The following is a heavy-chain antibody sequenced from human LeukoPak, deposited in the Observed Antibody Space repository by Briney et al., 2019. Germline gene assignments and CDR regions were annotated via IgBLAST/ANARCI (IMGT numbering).Heavy chain of an antibody. J-gene: IGHJ5*02. CDR1: ALSFTSYE. Sequence: GGSLRLSCAAYALSFTSYEMNWVRQAPGKGLEWVSYISSSGSTIYYADSVKGRFTISRDNAKNSLYLQMNSLRAEDTSVYYCARGSGYDHWGQGTLVSVSS. CDR2: ISSSGSTI. D-gene: IGHD5-12*01. CDR3: ARGSGYDH. V-gene: IGHV3-48*03.